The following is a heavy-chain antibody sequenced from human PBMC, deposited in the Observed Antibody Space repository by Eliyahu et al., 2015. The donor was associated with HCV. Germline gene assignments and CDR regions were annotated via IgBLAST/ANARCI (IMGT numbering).Heavy chain of an antibody. CDR1: GXPXSNNKYY. CDR2: IFXGGYT. D-gene: IGHD6-25*01. CDR3: ARGGSGYISAEFDS. J-gene: IGHJ4*02. Sequence: QVQLQESGPGLVKPSETLSLXCTVSGXPXSNNKYYWXWXRQPPGRGXEWIGFIFXGGYTDYNPSLKXRLTFSMDTSRNQFSLNLTSVTATDTAVYYCARGGSGYISAEFDSWGQGALVTVSS. V-gene: IGHV4-61*01.